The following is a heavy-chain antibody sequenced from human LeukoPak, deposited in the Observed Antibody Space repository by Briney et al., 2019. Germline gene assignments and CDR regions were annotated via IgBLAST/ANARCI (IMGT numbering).Heavy chain of an antibody. CDR3: AKAYGDYVGYYYGMDV. D-gene: IGHD4-17*01. CDR1: GFTFSSYA. J-gene: IGHJ6*02. CDR2: ISGSGGST. V-gene: IGHV3-23*01. Sequence: GGSLRLSCAASGFTFSSYAMSWVRQAPGKGLEWVSAISGSGGSTYYAGSVRGRFTISRDNSKNTLYLQMNSLRAEDTAVYYCAKAYGDYVGYYYGMDVWGQGTTVTVSS.